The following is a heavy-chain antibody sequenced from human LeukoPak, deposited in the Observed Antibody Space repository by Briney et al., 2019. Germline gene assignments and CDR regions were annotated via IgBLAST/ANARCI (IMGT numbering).Heavy chain of an antibody. Sequence: PGGSLRLSCAASGFTFSSYSMNWVRQAPGKGLEWVSYISSSSNNIYYADSVKGRFTISRDNAKNSLYLQINSLRAEDTAVYYCAKPPYYYDSSSYSTYFDYWGQGTLVTVSS. D-gene: IGHD3-22*01. J-gene: IGHJ4*02. CDR2: ISSSSNNI. V-gene: IGHV3-48*04. CDR1: GFTFSSYS. CDR3: AKPPYYYDSSSYSTYFDY.